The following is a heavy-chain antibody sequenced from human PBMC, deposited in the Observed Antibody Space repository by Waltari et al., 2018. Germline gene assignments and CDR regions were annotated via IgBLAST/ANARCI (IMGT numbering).Heavy chain of an antibody. D-gene: IGHD3-16*01. CDR3: AKAGDLRSFDY. V-gene: IGHV3-23*03. J-gene: IGHJ4*02. CDR2: IYSGGST. CDR1: GFTFSSYA. Sequence: EVQLLESGGGLVQPGGSLRLSCAASGFTFSSYAMSWVRQAPGKGLEWVSVIYSGGSTYYADSVKGRFTISRDNSKNTLYLQMNSLRAEDTAVYYCAKAGDLRSFDYWGQGTLVTVSS.